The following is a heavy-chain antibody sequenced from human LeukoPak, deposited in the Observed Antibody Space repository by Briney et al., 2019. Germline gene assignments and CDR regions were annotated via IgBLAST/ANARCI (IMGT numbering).Heavy chain of an antibody. CDR2: ISVYNGNT. CDR1: GYTFTNYG. CDR3: ARDYYDSSGYFDY. V-gene: IGHV1-18*04. J-gene: IGHJ4*02. Sequence: ASVKVSCKASGYTFTNYGISWVRQAPGQGLEWMGWISVYNGNTNYAENLQGRVTVTTDTSTSTAYMELSSLRSEDTAVYYCARDYYDSSGYFDYWGQGTLVTVSS. D-gene: IGHD3-22*01.